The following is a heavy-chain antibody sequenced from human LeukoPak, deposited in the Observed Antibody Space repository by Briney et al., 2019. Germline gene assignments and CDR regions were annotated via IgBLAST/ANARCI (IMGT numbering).Heavy chain of an antibody. D-gene: IGHD3-10*01. J-gene: IGHJ4*02. CDR1: GFTFSSYA. CDR2: ISGSGGST. Sequence: PGGSLRLSCAASGFTFSSYAMSWVRQAPGKGLEWVSAISGSGGSTYYADSVKGRFTISRDNSNNTLYLQMNSLRAEDTAVYYCAKVLLWFGDPWDYWGQGTLVTVSS. V-gene: IGHV3-23*01. CDR3: AKVLLWFGDPWDY.